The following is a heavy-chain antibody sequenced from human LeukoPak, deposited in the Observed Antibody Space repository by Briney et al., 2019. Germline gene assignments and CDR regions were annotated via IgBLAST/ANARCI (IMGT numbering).Heavy chain of an antibody. CDR2: INHSGST. Sequence: SETLSLTCAVYGGSFSGYYWSWIRQLPGKGLEWIGEINHSGSTNYNPSLKSRVTISVDTSKNQFSLKLSSVTAADTAVYYCAREGSSGYYYSPAYYYYYMDVWGKGTTVTVSS. V-gene: IGHV4-34*01. J-gene: IGHJ6*03. CDR1: GGSFSGYY. D-gene: IGHD3-22*01. CDR3: AREGSSGYYYSPAYYYYYMDV.